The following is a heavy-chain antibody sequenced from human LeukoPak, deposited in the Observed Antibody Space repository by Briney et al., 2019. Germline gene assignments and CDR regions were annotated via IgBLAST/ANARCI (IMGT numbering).Heavy chain of an antibody. Sequence: PSETLSLTCTVSGGSISSYYWSWIRQPAGKGLEWIGRIYSSGSTNHNPSLESRVTMSVDTSKNQFSLKLSSVTAADTAVYYCVRSDGSSSHTAFDIWGQGTMVTVSS. D-gene: IGHD6-13*01. CDR3: VRSDGSSSHTAFDI. CDR1: GGSISSYY. V-gene: IGHV4-4*07. J-gene: IGHJ3*02. CDR2: IYSSGST.